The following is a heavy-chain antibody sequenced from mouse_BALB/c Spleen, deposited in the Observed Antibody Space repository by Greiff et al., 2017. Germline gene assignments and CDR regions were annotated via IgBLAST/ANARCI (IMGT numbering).Heavy chain of an antibody. J-gene: IGHJ2*01. D-gene: IGHD1-1*02. CDR2: ISTYYGDA. V-gene: IGHV1S137*01. CDR3: ARYGGYYFDY. CDR1: GYTFTDYA. Sequence: VQLVESGAELVRPGVSVKISCKGSGYTFTDYAMHWVKQSHAKSLEWIGVISTYYGDASYNQKFKGKATMTVDKSSSTAYMELARLTSEDSAIYYCARYGGYYFDYWGQGTTLTVSS.